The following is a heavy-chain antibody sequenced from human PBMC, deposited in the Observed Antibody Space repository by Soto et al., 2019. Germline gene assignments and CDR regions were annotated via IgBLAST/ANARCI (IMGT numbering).Heavy chain of an antibody. CDR2: INHSGST. CDR1: GGSFSGYY. Sequence: PSETLSLTCAVYGGSFSGYYWSWIRQPPGKGLEWIGEINHSGSTNYNPSLKSRVTISVDTSKNQFSLKLSSVTAADTAVYYCASRRVAAAGTRWFDPWGQGTLVTVSS. CDR3: ASRRVAAAGTRWFDP. J-gene: IGHJ5*02. D-gene: IGHD6-13*01. V-gene: IGHV4-34*01.